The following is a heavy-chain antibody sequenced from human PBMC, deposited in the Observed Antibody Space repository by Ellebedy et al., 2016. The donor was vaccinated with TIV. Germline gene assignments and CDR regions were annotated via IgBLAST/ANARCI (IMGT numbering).Heavy chain of an antibody. D-gene: IGHD4-17*01. CDR1: GFSFNNYG. CDR3: AKDGMLNAVTTPFDN. J-gene: IGHJ4*02. Sequence: GESLKISCAASGFSFNNYGIYWIRQAPGKGLEWVAVICSDGFYKFYADSVNGRFTISSYNSKNTVFLQMNSLGVEDSGLYYYAKDGMLNAVTTPFDNWGQGTLVTVSS. CDR2: ICSDGFYK. V-gene: IGHV3-33*06.